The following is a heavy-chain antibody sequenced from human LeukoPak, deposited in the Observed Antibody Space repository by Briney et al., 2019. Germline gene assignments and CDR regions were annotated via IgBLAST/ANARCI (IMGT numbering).Heavy chain of an antibody. CDR3: ARADSGGDSSGYTWFDP. CDR1: GGTFTRYY. Sequence: ASVKVSCKASGGTFTRYYMHWVRQGPGQGLEWMEIINPSGGSTSYAQKFQGRVTMTRDTSTSTVYMELSSLRSEDTAVYYCARADSGGDSSGYTWFDPWGQGTLVTVSS. V-gene: IGHV1-46*01. J-gene: IGHJ5*02. D-gene: IGHD3-22*01. CDR2: INPSGGST.